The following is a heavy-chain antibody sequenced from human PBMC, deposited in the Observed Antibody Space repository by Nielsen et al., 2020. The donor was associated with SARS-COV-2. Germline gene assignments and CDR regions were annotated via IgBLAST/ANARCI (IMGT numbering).Heavy chain of an antibody. CDR1: GFTFDDYG. D-gene: IGHD3-3*01. V-gene: IGHV3-20*04. J-gene: IGHJ6*03. CDR3: ARWPGDIERITIFGANYYMDV. CDR2: INWNGGST. Sequence: GGSLRLSCAASGFTFDDYGMSWVRQAPGKGLEWVSGINWNGGSTGYADSVKGRFTISRDNAKNSLYLQMNSLRAEDTAVYYCARWPGDIERITIFGANYYMDVWGKGTTVTVSS.